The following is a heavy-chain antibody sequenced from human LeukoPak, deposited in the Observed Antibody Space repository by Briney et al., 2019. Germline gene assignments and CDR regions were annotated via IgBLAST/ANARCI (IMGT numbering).Heavy chain of an antibody. J-gene: IGHJ4*02. CDR3: ARARTPGIVVVITLGFDY. CDR1: GYSISSGYY. D-gene: IGHD3-22*01. Sequence: SETLSLTCTVSGYSISSGYYWGWIRQPPGKGLEWIGSIYHSGSTYYNPSLKGRVTISVDTSKNQFSLKLSSVTAADTAVYYCARARTPGIVVVITLGFDYWGQGTLVTVSS. V-gene: IGHV4-38-2*02. CDR2: IYHSGST.